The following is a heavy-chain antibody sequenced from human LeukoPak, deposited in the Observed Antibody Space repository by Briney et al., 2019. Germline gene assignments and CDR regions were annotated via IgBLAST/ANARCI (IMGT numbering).Heavy chain of an antibody. CDR2: VSNTGRST. CDR1: GFTFSSYG. CDR3: ANYYDSSGYYPAPFDY. V-gene: IGHV3-23*01. Sequence: GGSLRLSCAASGFTFSSYGMHWVRQAPGKGLEWVSAVSNTGRSTYYADSVKGRFTISRDDSKNTLYLQMNSLRTEDTAVYYCANYYDSSGYYPAPFDYWGQGTLVTVSS. J-gene: IGHJ4*02. D-gene: IGHD3-22*01.